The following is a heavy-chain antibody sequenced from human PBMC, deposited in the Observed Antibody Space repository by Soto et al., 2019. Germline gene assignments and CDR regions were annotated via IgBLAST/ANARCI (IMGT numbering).Heavy chain of an antibody. J-gene: IGHJ5*02. CDR3: ARGGLTGFDP. CDR1: GYIFSNHI. Sequence: QVQLVQSAPEVKKPGASVKVSCKASGYIFSNHIITWVRQAPGQGLEWMGWSSTNNGNTNYAQKFQDRVTMTTDTSTATAYMELTSLRSDDTAIYYCARGGLTGFDPWGQRTLVTVSS. D-gene: IGHD3-9*01. CDR2: SSTNNGNT. V-gene: IGHV1-18*01.